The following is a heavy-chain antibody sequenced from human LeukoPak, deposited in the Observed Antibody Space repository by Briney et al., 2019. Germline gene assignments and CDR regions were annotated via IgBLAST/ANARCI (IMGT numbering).Heavy chain of an antibody. CDR2: IYYSGST. CDR1: GYRISSGYY. Sequence: SETLSLTCTVSGYRISSGYYWGWIGQPPGKGLEWIGSIYYSGSTYYNPSLKSRVPISVDRPKNKFSLKLSSVTAADTAVYYCARQRYCSGGSCRKHYYYYYYYMDVWGKGTTVTIS. CDR3: ARQRYCSGGSCRKHYYYYYYYMDV. J-gene: IGHJ6*03. D-gene: IGHD2-15*01. V-gene: IGHV4-38-2*02.